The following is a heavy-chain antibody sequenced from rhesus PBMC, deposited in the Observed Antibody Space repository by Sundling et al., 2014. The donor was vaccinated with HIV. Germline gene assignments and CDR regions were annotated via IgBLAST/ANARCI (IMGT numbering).Heavy chain of an antibody. CDR3: AIIGGDV. CDR1: GASISSYW. Sequence: QVQLQESGPGLVKPSETLSLTCTVSGASISSYWWSWIRQPPGKGLEWIGEINGDSGSTNYNPSLKSRVTISRDTSKNHFSLKLNSLTAADTAVYYCAIIGGDVWGPGVLVTVSS. D-gene: IGHD4-11*01. J-gene: IGHJ5-1*01. CDR2: INGDSGST. V-gene: IGHV4-80*01.